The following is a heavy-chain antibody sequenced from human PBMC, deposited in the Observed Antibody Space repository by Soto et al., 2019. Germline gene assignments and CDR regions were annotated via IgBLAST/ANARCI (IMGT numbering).Heavy chain of an antibody. CDR2: ISYDGSNK. Sequence: QVQLVESGGGVVQPGRSLRLSCAASGFTFSNYGMHWVRQAPGKGLEWVAFISYDGSNKYYADSVKGRFAISRDSSKNTLYLQMNSLRADDTAVGYCARDGRYAVAGSYYFAMDVWGQGTTVTVSS. J-gene: IGHJ6*02. CDR1: GFTFSNYG. V-gene: IGHV3-30*03. D-gene: IGHD6-19*01. CDR3: ARDGRYAVAGSYYFAMDV.